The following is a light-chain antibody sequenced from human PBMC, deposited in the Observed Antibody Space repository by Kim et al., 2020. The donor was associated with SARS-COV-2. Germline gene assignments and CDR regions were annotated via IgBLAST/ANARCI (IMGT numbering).Light chain of an antibody. CDR3: QQYYTYPLT. J-gene: IGKJ4*01. CDR1: QGISSY. CDR2: AAS. V-gene: IGKV1-8*01. Sequence: ATTGNKVTITCRASQGISSYLAWYQQKPGTAPKFVISAASTLHSGVPSRFSGSGSGTDFTLTISGLQSEDFATYYCQQYYTYPLTFGGGTKVDIK.